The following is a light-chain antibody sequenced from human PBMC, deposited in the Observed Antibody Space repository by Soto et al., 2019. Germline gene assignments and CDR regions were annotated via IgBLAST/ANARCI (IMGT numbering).Light chain of an antibody. CDR3: QQYNNWHPYT. CDR2: GVS. J-gene: IGKJ2*01. CDR1: QSVGSN. Sequence: EIVMTQSSATLSVSPGERATLSCRASQSVGSNVAWYQQKRGQTPRLLIYGVSTRATGIPARFSGSGSGTEFTLTISSLQSEDYAVYYCQQYNNWHPYTFGQGTKVDI. V-gene: IGKV3-15*01.